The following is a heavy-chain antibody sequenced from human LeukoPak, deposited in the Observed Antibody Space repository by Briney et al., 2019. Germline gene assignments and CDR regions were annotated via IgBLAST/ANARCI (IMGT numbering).Heavy chain of an antibody. CDR2: IHYSGST. Sequence: SETLSLTCTVSGASISSSSYYWGWIRQPPGKGLEWIGSIHYSGSTYYNPSLKSRLTIFVDTSKGQFSLKLSSVTAADTAVYYCARLDGSGSQGGVYYYGMDVWGQGTTVTVSS. CDR3: ARLDGSGSQGGVYYYGMDV. D-gene: IGHD3-10*01. J-gene: IGHJ6*02. CDR1: GASISSSSYY. V-gene: IGHV4-39*01.